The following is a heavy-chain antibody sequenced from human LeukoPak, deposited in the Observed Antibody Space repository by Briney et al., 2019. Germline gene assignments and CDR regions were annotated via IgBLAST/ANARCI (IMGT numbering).Heavy chain of an antibody. CDR3: ARDGRYCTSTTCYDYNGMDV. V-gene: IGHV4-34*01. CDR2: INHSGST. CDR1: GGSFSGYY. D-gene: IGHD2-2*01. Sequence: SETLSLTCAVYGGSFSGYYWSWVRQPPGKGLEWVGEINHSGSTNYNPSLKSRVTISLDTSKNQFSLKLSSVTAADTAVYYCARDGRYCTSTTCYDYNGMDVWGQGTTVTVSS. J-gene: IGHJ6*02.